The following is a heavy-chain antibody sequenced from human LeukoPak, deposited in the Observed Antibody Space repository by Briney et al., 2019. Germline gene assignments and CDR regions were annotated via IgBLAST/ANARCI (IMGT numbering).Heavy chain of an antibody. V-gene: IGHV1-8*03. D-gene: IGHD3-3*01. J-gene: IGHJ5*02. CDR3: ARGGYYDFWSGYSSNWFDP. CDR2: MNPNSGNT. CDR1: GVIFSSYT. Sequence: ASVKVSCKASGVIFSSYTFSWVRQATGQGLEWMGWMNPNSGNTGYAQKFQGRVTITRNTSISTAYMELSSLRSEDTAVYYCARGGYYDFWSGYSSNWFDPWGQGTLVTDSS.